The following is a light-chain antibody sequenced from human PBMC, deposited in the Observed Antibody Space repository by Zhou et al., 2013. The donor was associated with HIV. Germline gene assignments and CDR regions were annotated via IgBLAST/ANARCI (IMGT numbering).Light chain of an antibody. J-gene: IGKJ4*01. Sequence: EIVLTQSPGTLSLSPGERATLSCRASQSVARNDLAWYQQKPGQAPRLLIYAASNRPTGIPDRFSGSGSGTDFTLTISRLEPEDSAIYYCQQYGSSPLTFGGGTKLEIK. CDR1: QSVARND. V-gene: IGKV3-20*01. CDR2: AAS. CDR3: QQYGSSPLT.